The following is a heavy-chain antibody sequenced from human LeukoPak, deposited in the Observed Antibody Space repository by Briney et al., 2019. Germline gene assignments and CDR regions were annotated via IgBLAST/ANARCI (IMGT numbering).Heavy chain of an antibody. V-gene: IGHV4-59*01. CDR2: FYYSGST. D-gene: IGHD1-7*01. CDR3: ARALPSGNYFFDY. Sequence: PSETLSLTCTVSGGSISSYYWSWIRQPPGKGLEWIGYFYYSGSTKYNPSLKSRVTISGDMSKNQFSLSLTSVTAADTAIYYCARALPSGNYFFDYWGQGTLVTVSS. CDR1: GGSISSYY. J-gene: IGHJ4*02.